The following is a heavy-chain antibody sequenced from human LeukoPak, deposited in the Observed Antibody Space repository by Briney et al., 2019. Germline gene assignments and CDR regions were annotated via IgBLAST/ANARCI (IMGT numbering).Heavy chain of an antibody. CDR3: ARDQVSTRPYYYSMDI. J-gene: IGHJ6*02. CDR1: GVFATYYG. Sequence: SETLSLTCTVSGVFATYYGWSWIRQPPGKGLEWIGFVYNSGTTKHNPSLKSRVTISRDTSRNQFSLKLASVTAADTAVYYCARDQVSTRPYYYSMDIWGQGTTVTVSS. CDR2: VYNSGTT. V-gene: IGHV4-59*02. D-gene: IGHD5/OR15-5a*01.